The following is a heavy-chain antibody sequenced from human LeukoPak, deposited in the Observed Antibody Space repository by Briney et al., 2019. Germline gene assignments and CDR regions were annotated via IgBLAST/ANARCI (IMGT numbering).Heavy chain of an antibody. Sequence: GGSLRLSCTVSGFTVSSNSMSWVRQAPGKGLEWVSFIYSGTIHYSDSVKGRFTLSRDNSKNTLYLQMNSLRAEDTAVYYCAKKKTDYSYPSSFDYWGQGTLVTVSS. V-gene: IGHV3-66*03. CDR2: IYSGTI. CDR1: GFTVSSNS. J-gene: IGHJ4*02. D-gene: IGHD4-11*01. CDR3: AKKKTDYSYPSSFDY.